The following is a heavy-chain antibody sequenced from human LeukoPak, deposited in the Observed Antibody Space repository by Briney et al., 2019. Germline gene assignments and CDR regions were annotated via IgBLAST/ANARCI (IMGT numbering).Heavy chain of an antibody. V-gene: IGHV3-48*02. D-gene: IGHD3-22*01. J-gene: IGHJ4*02. CDR1: GFTFSSYS. CDR3: ARDPPPNYYDSSGYFYY. Sequence: PGGSLRLSCAASGFTFSSYSMNWVRQAPGKGLEWVSYISSSSSTIYYADSVKDRFTISRDNAKNSLYLQMNSLRDEDTAVYYCARDPPPNYYDSSGYFYYWGQGTLVTVSS. CDR2: ISSSSSTI.